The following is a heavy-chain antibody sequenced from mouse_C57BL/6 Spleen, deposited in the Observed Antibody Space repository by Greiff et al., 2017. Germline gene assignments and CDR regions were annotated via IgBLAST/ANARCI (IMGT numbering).Heavy chain of an antibody. D-gene: IGHD2-1*01. V-gene: IGHV1-74*01. CDR1: GYTFTSYW. Sequence: QVQLQQPGAELVKPGASVKVSCKASGYTFTSYWMHWVKQRPGQGLEWIERIYPSDSDTNYNQKFKGKATLTVDKSSSTAYMQLSSLTSEDSAVYYCTIYGNYEDYAMDYWGQGPSVTVYS. CDR3: TIYGNYEDYAMDY. CDR2: IYPSDSDT. J-gene: IGHJ4*01.